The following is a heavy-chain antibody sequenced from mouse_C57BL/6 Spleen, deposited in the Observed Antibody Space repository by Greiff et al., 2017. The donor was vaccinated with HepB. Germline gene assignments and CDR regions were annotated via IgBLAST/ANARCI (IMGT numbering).Heavy chain of an antibody. CDR2: ISNGGGST. V-gene: IGHV5-12*01. Sequence: VKLMESGGGLVQPGGSLKLSCAASGFTFSDYYMYWVRPTPETRLEWVAYISNGGGSTYYPDTVKGRFTISRDNAKNTLYLQMRRLKSEDTARYYWARGGDYEYYWDYGGQGTTLTVSS. D-gene: IGHD2-4*01. J-gene: IGHJ2*01. CDR3: ARGGDYEYYWDY. CDR1: GFTFSDYY.